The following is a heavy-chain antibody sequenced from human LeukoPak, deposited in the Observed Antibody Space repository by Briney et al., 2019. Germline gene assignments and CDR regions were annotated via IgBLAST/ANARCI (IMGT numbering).Heavy chain of an antibody. J-gene: IGHJ4*02. CDR2: ISTSSSAI. V-gene: IGHV3-48*01. CDR1: GFTFSSYS. CDR3: ARDQGIVGATNFDY. Sequence: GGSLRLSCAASGFTFSSYSMNWVRQAPGKGLEWLSYISTSSSAIYYADSVKGRFTISRDNAKNSLYLQMNNLRAEDTAVYYCARDQGIVGATNFDYWGQGTLVTVSS. D-gene: IGHD1-26*01.